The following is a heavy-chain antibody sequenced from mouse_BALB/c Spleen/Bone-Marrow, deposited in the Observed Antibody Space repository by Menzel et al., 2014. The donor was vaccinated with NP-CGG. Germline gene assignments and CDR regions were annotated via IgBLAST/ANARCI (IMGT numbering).Heavy chain of an antibody. Sequence: EVQVVESGPELVKPGASVKISCKASGYTFTDYNMHWVKQSHGKSLEWIGYIYPYNGGTGYNQKFKSKATLTVDNSSSTAYMELRSLTSEDSAVYYCARFRYDWYFDVWGVGTTVTVSS. J-gene: IGHJ1*01. CDR3: ARFRYDWYFDV. V-gene: IGHV1S29*02. CDR2: IYPYNGGT. D-gene: IGHD2-14*01. CDR1: GYTFTDYN.